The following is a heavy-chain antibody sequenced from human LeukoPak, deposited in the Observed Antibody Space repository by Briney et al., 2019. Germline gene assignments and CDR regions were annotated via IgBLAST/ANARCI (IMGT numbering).Heavy chain of an antibody. D-gene: IGHD1-14*01. CDR2: IYSGPTT. J-gene: IGHJ4*02. V-gene: IGHV3-66*01. CDR3: ARDGNQRSLAY. CDR1: GGSISSYY. Sequence: ETLSLTCAVSGGSISSYYWSWVRQAPGKGLEWVSVIYSGPTTYYADSVKGRFTISRDNSKNTLYLQMNSLRAEDTAVYYCARDGNQRSLAYWGQGTLVTVSS.